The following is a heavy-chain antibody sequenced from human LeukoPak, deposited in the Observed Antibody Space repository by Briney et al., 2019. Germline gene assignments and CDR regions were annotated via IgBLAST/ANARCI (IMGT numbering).Heavy chain of an antibody. J-gene: IGHJ4*02. CDR3: ARASGYCSGGSCYDFDS. D-gene: IGHD2-15*01. Sequence: PSETLSLTCAVYGGSFSGYYWSWIRQPPGKGLEWIGEINHSGSTNYNPSLKSRVTISVDTSKNQFSLKLSSVTAADTAVYYCARASGYCSGGSCYDFDSWGQGTLVTVSS. CDR2: INHSGST. CDR1: GGSFSGYY. V-gene: IGHV4-34*01.